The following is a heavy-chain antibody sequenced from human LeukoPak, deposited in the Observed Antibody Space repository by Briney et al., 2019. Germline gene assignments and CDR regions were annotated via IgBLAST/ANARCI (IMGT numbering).Heavy chain of an antibody. CDR1: GFTFSSYS. CDR2: ISSSSSYI. Sequence: GRSLRLSCAASGFTFSSYSMNWVRQAPGKGLEWVSSISSSSSYIYYADSVKGRFTISRDNAKNSLYLQMNSLRAEDTAVYYCARDPIVVVTAGGYFDYWGQGTLVTVSS. V-gene: IGHV3-21*01. J-gene: IGHJ4*02. D-gene: IGHD2-21*02. CDR3: ARDPIVVVTAGGYFDY.